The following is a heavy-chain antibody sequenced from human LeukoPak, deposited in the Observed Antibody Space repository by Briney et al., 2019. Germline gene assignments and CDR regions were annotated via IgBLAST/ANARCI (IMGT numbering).Heavy chain of an antibody. CDR3: ARWAASSDY. CDR2: IYYSGST. J-gene: IGHJ4*02. D-gene: IGHD6-6*01. CDR1: GGSISSHY. V-gene: IGHV4-59*11. Sequence: PSETLSLTCTVSGGSISSHYWSWIRQPPGKGLEWIGYIYYSGSTNYNPSLKSRVTISVDTSKNQSSLKLSSVTAADTAVYYCARWAASSDYWGQGTLVTVSS.